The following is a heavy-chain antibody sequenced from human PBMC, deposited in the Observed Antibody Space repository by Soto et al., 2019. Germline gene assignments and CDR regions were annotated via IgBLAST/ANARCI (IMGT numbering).Heavy chain of an antibody. CDR3: ARGGPHRIFGVVTDFDY. Sequence: ASVKVSCKASGYTFTSYYMHWVRQAPGQGLEWMGIINPSGGSTSYAQKFQGRVTMTRDTSTSTVYMELSSLRSEDTAVYYCARGGPHRIFGVVTDFDYWGQGTLVTVSS. CDR2: INPSGGST. CDR1: GYTFTSYY. J-gene: IGHJ4*02. D-gene: IGHD3-3*01. V-gene: IGHV1-46*01.